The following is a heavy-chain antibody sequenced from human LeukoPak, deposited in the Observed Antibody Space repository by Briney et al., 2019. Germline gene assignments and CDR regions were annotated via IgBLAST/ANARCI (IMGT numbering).Heavy chain of an antibody. J-gene: IGHJ4*02. CDR3: ARQNDYSALDY. Sequence: PGGSLRLSCAASGFTVSSNYMTWVRQAPGKGLEWVSVIYSGGSTYYTDSVKGRFTISRDNSKNTLYLQMNSLRAGDTAVYYCARQNDYSALDYWGQGTLVTVSS. V-gene: IGHV3-66*04. D-gene: IGHD4-4*01. CDR2: IYSGGST. CDR1: GFTVSSNY.